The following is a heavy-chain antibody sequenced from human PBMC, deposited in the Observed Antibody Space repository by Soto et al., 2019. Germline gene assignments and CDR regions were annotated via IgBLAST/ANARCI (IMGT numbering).Heavy chain of an antibody. CDR1: GGSISGYY. CDR3: ARVVVVANPLTYYFDY. Sequence: PSETLSLTCTVFGGSISGYYWSWIRQPPGKGLEWIGYIFYSGSTKYNPSLRSRVTMSVDTSKNQFSLKLSSVTAADTAVYYCARVVVVANPLTYYFDYWGQGTLVTVSS. J-gene: IGHJ4*02. D-gene: IGHD2-15*01. CDR2: IFYSGST. V-gene: IGHV4-59*12.